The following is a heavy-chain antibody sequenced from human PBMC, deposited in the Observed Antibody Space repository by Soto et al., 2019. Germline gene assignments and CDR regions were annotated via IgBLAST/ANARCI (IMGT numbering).Heavy chain of an antibody. CDR2: IYPGDSDT. D-gene: IGHD4-17*01. CDR1: GYSFTSYW. J-gene: IGHJ4*02. V-gene: IGHV5-51*01. Sequence: PGESLKISCKGSGYSFTSYWIGWVRQRPGKGLEWMVIIYPGDSDTRYSPSFQGQVTNPADKSTSTAYLQWSSLKASDTAMYYCARQYFYYGGNSPYFDYWGQGTLVTVS. CDR3: ARQYFYYGGNSPYFDY.